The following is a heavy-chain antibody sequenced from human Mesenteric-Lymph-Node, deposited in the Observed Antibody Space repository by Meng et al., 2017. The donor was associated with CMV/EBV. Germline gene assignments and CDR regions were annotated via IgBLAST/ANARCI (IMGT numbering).Heavy chain of an antibody. CDR2: INDDGSGT. D-gene: IGHD2-2*02. Sequence: LSLTCAVSGFTFSSYWMHWVRQAPGKGLVWVSRINDDGSGTIYADSVKGRFTISRDNAKNTLYLQLNSLRAEDTAVYYCARAVVPAAILYYYYGMDVWGQGTTVTVSS. CDR1: GFTFSSYW. CDR3: ARAVVPAAILYYYYGMDV. J-gene: IGHJ6*02. V-gene: IGHV3-74*01.